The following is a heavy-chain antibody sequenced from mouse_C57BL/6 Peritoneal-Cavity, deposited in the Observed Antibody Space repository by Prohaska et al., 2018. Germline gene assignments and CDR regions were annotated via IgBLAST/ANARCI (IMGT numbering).Heavy chain of an antibody. CDR3: ARGGGYDYDERTWFAY. CDR2: IDPSDSYT. CDR1: GYTFTSYW. J-gene: IGHJ3*01. Sequence: QVQLQQPGAELVMPGASVKLSCKASGYTFTSYWMHWVKQRPGQGLEWIGEIDPSDSYTNYNQKFKGKSTLTVDKSSSTAYMQLSSLTSEDSAVYYWARGGGYDYDERTWFAYWGQGTLVTVSA. D-gene: IGHD2-4*01. V-gene: IGHV1-69*01.